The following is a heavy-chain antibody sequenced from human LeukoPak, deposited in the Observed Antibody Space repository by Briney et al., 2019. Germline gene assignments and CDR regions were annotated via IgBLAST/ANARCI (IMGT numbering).Heavy chain of an antibody. J-gene: IGHJ5*02. D-gene: IGHD3-3*01. CDR2: IYYSGST. CDR1: GGSISSYY. CDR3: ARAYDFWSGYPYNWFDP. V-gene: IGHV4-59*01. Sequence: PSETLSLTCTVSGGSISSYYWSWIRQPPGKGLEWIGYIYYSGSTNYNPSPKSRVTISVDTSKNQFSLKLSSVTAADTAVYYCARAYDFWSGYPYNWFDPWGQGTLVTVSS.